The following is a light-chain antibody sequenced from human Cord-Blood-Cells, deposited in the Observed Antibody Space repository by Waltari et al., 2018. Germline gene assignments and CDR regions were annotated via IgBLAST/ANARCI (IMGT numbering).Light chain of an antibody. CDR2: EVS. J-gene: IGLJ1*01. CDR1: SSDVGGYNS. Sequence: QSALAQPASVSGCPGQSITISCTGTSSDVGGYNSVSWYQQHPGKAPKLMIYEVSNRPSGVSNRFSGSKSGNTASLTISGLQAEDEADYYCSSYTSSSTLVFGTGTKVTVL. CDR3: SSYTSSSTLV. V-gene: IGLV2-14*01.